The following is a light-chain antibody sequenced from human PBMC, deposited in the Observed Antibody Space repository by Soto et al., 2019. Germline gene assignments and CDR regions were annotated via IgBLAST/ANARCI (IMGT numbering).Light chain of an antibody. J-gene: IGLJ1*01. CDR1: NIGSKN. V-gene: IGLV3-9*01. CDR3: QVWDSSTNV. CDR2: RDS. Sequence: YELTQPLSVSVALGQTARITCGGNNIGSKNVHWYQQKPGQAPVLVIYRDSNRPSGIPERFSGSNSGNTATLTISRAQAGDEADYYCQVWDSSTNVFGTGTKLTVL.